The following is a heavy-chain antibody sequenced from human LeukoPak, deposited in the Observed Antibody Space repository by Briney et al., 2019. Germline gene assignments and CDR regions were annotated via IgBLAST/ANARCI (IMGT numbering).Heavy chain of an antibody. Sequence: SETLSLTCSVSGVSLSCSSYYWAWIRQPPGKGLEWIANVYFSGSSYYSRSLKSRVTISIDTSKNQFSLTLNSVTAADTAVYYCARLVPPGSFDYWGQGTLVTVSS. D-gene: IGHD6-6*01. CDR2: VYFSGSS. CDR3: ARLVPPGSFDY. V-gene: IGHV4-39*07. J-gene: IGHJ4*02. CDR1: GVSLSCSSYY.